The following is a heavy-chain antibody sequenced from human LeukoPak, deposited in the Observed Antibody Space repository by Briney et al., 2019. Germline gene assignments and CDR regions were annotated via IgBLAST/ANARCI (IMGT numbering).Heavy chain of an antibody. J-gene: IGHJ4*02. V-gene: IGHV4-34*01. D-gene: IGHD2-2*01. Sequence: PSETLSLTCAVYGGSFSGYYCSWIRQPPGKGLEWIGEINHSGSTNYNPSLKSQVTISVDTSKNQFSLKLSSVTAADTAVYYCARRPLGYCSSISCPTPYYFDYWGQGTLVTVSS. CDR1: GGSFSGYY. CDR3: ARRPLGYCSSISCPTPYYFDY. CDR2: INHSGST.